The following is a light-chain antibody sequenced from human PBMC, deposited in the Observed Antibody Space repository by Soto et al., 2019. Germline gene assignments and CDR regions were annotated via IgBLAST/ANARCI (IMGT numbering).Light chain of an antibody. V-gene: IGKV1-39*01. J-gene: IGKJ5*01. CDR3: QQSYSTPSIT. CDR2: AAS. Sequence: DIQMTQSPSSLSAFVGDRVTITCRASESISRHLNWYQQKPGKAPKLLIYAASSLQNGVPSRFSGGGSGTDFTLTISNLQPVDFATYYCQQSYSTPSITFGQGTRLEIK. CDR1: ESISRH.